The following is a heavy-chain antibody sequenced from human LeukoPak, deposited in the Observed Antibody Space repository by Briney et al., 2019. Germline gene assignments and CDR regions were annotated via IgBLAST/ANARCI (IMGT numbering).Heavy chain of an antibody. CDR3: ARDYRGTYPPGYFDY. CDR2: IYYSGST. CDR1: GGSISSSSYY. J-gene: IGHJ4*03. V-gene: IGHV4-39*07. Sequence: SETLSLTCTVSGGSISSSSYYWGWIRQPPGKGLEWIGSIYYSGSTYYNPSLKSRVTISVDTSKNQFSLKLSSVTAADTAVYYCARDYRGTYPPGYFDYWGQGTLVTVSS. D-gene: IGHD3-16*02.